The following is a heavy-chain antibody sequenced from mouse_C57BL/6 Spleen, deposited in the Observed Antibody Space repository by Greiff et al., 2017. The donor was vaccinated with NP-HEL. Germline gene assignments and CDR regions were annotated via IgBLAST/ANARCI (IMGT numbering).Heavy chain of an antibody. CDR3: ARPPFSPGYFDV. CDR1: GYTFTSYW. Sequence: QVQLQQPGAELVRPGSSVKLSCKASGYTFTSYWMHWVKQRPIQGLEWIGNIDPSDSETHYNQKFKDKATLTVDKSSSTAYMQLSSLTSEDSAVYYCARPPFSPGYFDVWGTGTTVTVSS. V-gene: IGHV1-52*01. J-gene: IGHJ1*03. CDR2: IDPSDSET.